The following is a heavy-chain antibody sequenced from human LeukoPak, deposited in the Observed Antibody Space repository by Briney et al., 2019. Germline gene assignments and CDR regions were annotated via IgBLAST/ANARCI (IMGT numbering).Heavy chain of an antibody. Sequence: ESGPTLVNPTQTLTLTCTFSGFSLSTSGMCVSWIRQPPGKALEWLARIDWDDDKYYSTSLKTRLTISKDTSKNQVVLTMTNMDPVDTATYYCARIAPDYGSGSHLDYWGQGTVVTVSS. D-gene: IGHD3-10*01. CDR3: ARIAPDYGSGSHLDY. CDR2: IDWDDDK. V-gene: IGHV2-70*11. J-gene: IGHJ4*02. CDR1: GFSLSTSGMC.